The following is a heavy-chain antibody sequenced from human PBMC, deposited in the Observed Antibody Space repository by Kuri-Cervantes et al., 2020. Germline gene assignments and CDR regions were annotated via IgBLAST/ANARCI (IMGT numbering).Heavy chain of an antibody. CDR1: GFPFDYYA. CDR2: ISWNSGSI. J-gene: IGHJ6*02. D-gene: IGHD6-19*01. Sequence: SLKISCAASGFPFDYYAMHWVRQAPGKGLEWVSGISWNSGSIGYADSVKCRFTISRDNAKNSLYLQMNSLRAEDAALYYCAKGYRQWRKYYYDGMDVWGQGTTVTVSS. CDR3: AKGYRQWRKYYYDGMDV. V-gene: IGHV3-9*01.